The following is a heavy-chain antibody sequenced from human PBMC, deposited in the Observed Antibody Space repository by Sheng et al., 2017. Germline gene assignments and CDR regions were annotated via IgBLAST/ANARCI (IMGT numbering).Heavy chain of an antibody. CDR3: AREPGTEEMATIGRPFDY. J-gene: IGHJ4*02. V-gene: IGHV1-69*10. Sequence: QVQLVQSGAEVKKPGSSVKVSCKASGGTFSSYAISWVRQAPGQGLEWMGGIIPILGIANYAQKFQGRVTITADKSTSTAYMELSSLRSEDTAVYYCAREPGTEEMATIGRPFDYWGQGTLVTVSS. CDR1: GGTFSSYA. CDR2: IIPILGIA. D-gene: IGHD5-12*01.